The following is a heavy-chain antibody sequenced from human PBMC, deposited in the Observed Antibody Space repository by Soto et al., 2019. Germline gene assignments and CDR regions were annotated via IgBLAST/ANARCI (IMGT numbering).Heavy chain of an antibody. CDR3: ARDTYGDYAYFDY. D-gene: IGHD4-17*01. CDR2: IYYSGST. Sequence: QVQLQESGPGLVKPSQTLSLTCTVSGGSISSGGYYWSWIRQHPGKGLEWIGYIYYSGSTYYNPSLKSRVXXSXDXXKNQFSLKLSSVTAADTAVYYCARDTYGDYAYFDYWGQGTLVTVSS. J-gene: IGHJ4*02. CDR1: GGSISSGGYY. V-gene: IGHV4-31*03.